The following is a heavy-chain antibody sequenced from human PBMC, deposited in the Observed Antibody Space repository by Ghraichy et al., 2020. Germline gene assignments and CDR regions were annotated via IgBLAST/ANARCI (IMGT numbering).Heavy chain of an antibody. Sequence: SESPYLTCTVSGVSLSVTSYYWAWIRQPPGKGLEWIGSVYSTVTTYYSPSLESRVTMSVDTSKNQFSLKLTSVTAADTAVYFCAAIKPRRDYWGQGTLVTVSS. V-gene: IGHV4-39*05. J-gene: IGHJ4*02. CDR2: VYSTVTT. CDR3: AAIKPRRDY. CDR1: GVSLSVTSYY. D-gene: IGHD2-21*01.